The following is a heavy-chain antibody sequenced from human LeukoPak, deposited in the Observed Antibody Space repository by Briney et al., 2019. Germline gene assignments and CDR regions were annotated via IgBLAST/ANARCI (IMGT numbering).Heavy chain of an antibody. CDR3: ARDSSHTDYVLYYYGMDV. Sequence: ASVKVSCKASGYTFTSYGITWVRQAPGQGLEWMGWISAYNGNTNYPQKFQGRVTVTTDASTSTAYMELRSLRSGDTAIYYCARDSSHTDYVLYYYGMDVWGQGTTVTVSS. CDR2: ISAYNGNT. V-gene: IGHV1-18*01. J-gene: IGHJ6*02. D-gene: IGHD4-17*01. CDR1: GYTFTSYG.